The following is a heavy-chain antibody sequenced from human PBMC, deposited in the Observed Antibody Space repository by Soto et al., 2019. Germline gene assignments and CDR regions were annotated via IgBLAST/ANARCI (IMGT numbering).Heavy chain of an antibody. CDR3: ARDPAGYCSSTSCYAASYYYYGMDV. CDR1: GDSVSSNSAA. CDR2: TYYRSKWYN. J-gene: IGHJ6*02. D-gene: IGHD2-2*01. Sequence: TLSLTCAISGDSVSSNSAAWNWIRQSPSRGLEWLGRTYYRSKWYNDYAVSVKSRITINPDTSKNQFSLQLNSVTPEDTAVYYCARDPAGYCSSTSCYAASYYYYGMDVWGQGTTVTVSS. V-gene: IGHV6-1*01.